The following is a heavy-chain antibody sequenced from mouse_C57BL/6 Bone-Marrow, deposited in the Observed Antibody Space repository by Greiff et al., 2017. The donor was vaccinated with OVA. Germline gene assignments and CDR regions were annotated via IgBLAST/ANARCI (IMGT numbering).Heavy chain of an antibody. CDR3: ARDTGSDY. D-gene: IGHD1-2*01. V-gene: IGHV1-31*01. CDR2: IHPYNGVS. CDR1: GYSFTGYY. J-gene: IGHJ2*01. Sequence: EVQLQQSGPELVKPGASVKISCKASGYSFTGYYMEWVKQSHGNILDWIGNIHPYNGVSSYNQKLKGKATLTVEKSSSTVYMELRRLTSDDSAVYYCARDTGSDYCCQGTTPTLTS.